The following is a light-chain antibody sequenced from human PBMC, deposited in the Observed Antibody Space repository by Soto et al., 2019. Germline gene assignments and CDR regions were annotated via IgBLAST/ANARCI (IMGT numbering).Light chain of an antibody. J-gene: IGKJ4*01. V-gene: IGKV3-20*01. CDR2: GAS. CDR1: QSVSSSD. CDR3: QHYRNSPLT. Sequence: VLTQSPGTLSLPPGERATLFCRAGQSVSSSDLAWYQQKPDQAPRLLIYGASSRATGIPDRFSGSGSGTDFTLTISSLEPEDVAVYYCQHYRNSPLTFGGGTKWIS.